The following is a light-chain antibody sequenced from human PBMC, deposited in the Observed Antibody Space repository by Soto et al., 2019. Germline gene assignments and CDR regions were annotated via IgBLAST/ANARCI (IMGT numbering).Light chain of an antibody. J-gene: IGKJ1*01. V-gene: IGKV1-5*03. CDR2: KAS. CDR1: QNINNW. CDR3: QQYNGDSGT. Sequence: DIQMTQSPSTLSASLGDRVTITCRASQNINNWLAWYQLRPGEVPKLLIYKASTLHSGVPSRFSGHGSGTEFTLTIASLEPDDFATYYCQQYNGDSGTFGQGTKVEI.